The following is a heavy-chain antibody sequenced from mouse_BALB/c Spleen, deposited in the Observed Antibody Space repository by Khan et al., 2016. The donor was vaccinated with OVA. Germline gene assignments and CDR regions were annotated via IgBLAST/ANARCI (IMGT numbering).Heavy chain of an antibody. V-gene: IGHV2-6-1*01. CDR2: IWRDGTI. CDR3: ARQPYYHYYIMDY. Sequence: VQLQESGPGLVAPSQSLSITCTISGFSLTNYGVHWVRQPPGKGLEWLVVIWRDGTITYSSVLKSRLSISKDKSKSQVLLKMNSLQTDDRAMYYCARQPYYHYYIMDYWGQGTSVTVSS. CDR1: GFSLTNYG. J-gene: IGHJ4*01. D-gene: IGHD2-10*01.